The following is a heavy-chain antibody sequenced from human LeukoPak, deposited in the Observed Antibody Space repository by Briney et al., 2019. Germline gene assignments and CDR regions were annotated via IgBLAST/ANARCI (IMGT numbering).Heavy chain of an antibody. CDR2: IYYSGST. J-gene: IGHJ3*02. V-gene: IGHV4-59*08. D-gene: IGHD4-23*01. Sequence: SSETLSLTCTVSGGSISSYYWSWIRQPPGKGLEWIGYIYYSGSTNYNPSLKSRVTISVDTSKNQFSLKLSSVTAADTAVYYCARHRLRWHDDAFDIWGQGTMVTVSS. CDR1: GGSISSYY. CDR3: ARHRLRWHDDAFDI.